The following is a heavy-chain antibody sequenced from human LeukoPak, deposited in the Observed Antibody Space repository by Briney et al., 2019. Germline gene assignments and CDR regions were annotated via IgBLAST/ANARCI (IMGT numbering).Heavy chain of an antibody. D-gene: IGHD6-13*01. CDR1: GFTFSSYA. CDR2: ISISSGII. Sequence: GGSLRLSCAASGFTFSSYAMHWVRQAPGKGLEWVSYISISSGIIYYADSVKGRFTISRDNAKNSLYLQMNSLRAEDTAVYYCARAYSSSSDYWGQGTLVTVSS. V-gene: IGHV3-48*04. J-gene: IGHJ4*02. CDR3: ARAYSSSSDY.